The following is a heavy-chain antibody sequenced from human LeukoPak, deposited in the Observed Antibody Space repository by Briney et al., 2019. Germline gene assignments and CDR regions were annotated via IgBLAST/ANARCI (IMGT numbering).Heavy chain of an antibody. CDR1: GYTFTSYA. J-gene: IGHJ6*03. D-gene: IGHD6-19*01. CDR3: ARAHSSGWYYYYMDV. Sequence: SVKVSCKASGYTFTSYAMNWVRQAPGQGLEWMGGIIPIFGTANYAQKFQGRVTITADESTSTAYLELSSLRSEDTAVYYCARAHSSGWYYYYMDVWGKGTTVTISS. CDR2: IIPIFGTA. V-gene: IGHV1-69*13.